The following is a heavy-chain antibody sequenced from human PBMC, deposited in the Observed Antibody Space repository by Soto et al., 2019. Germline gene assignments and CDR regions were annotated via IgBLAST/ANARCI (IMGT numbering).Heavy chain of an antibody. J-gene: IGHJ4*02. CDR2: ISYDGSNK. CDR3: VASKEIDCSGTSCYSGHCDY. D-gene: IGHD2-2*02. V-gene: IGHV3-30-3*01. Sequence: QVQLVESGGGVVQPGRSLRLSCAASGFTFSSYAMHWVRQAPGKGLEWVAVISYDGSNKYYADSVKGRFTISRDNSKNTLYLQMDSLRAEDTAVYYCVASKEIDCSGTSCYSGHCDYWGKGTLVTVS. CDR1: GFTFSSYA.